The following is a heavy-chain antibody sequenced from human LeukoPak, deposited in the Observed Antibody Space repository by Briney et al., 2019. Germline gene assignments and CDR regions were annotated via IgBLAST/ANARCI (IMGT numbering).Heavy chain of an antibody. J-gene: IGHJ3*02. V-gene: IGHV1-18*01. CDR2: ISAYNGNT. D-gene: IGHD3-10*01. CDR3: ARTGRYGSGTNAFDI. CDR1: GYTFTSYG. Sequence: ASVEVSCKASGYTFTSYGISWVRQAPGQGLEWMGWISAYNGNTNYAQKPQGRVTMTTDTSTSTAYMELRSLRSDDTAVYYCARTGRYGSGTNAFDIWGQGTMVTVSS.